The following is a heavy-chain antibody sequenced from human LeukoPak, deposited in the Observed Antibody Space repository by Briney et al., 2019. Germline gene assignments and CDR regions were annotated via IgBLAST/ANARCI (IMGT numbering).Heavy chain of an antibody. CDR3: ATQNSGSYYRLGLDY. D-gene: IGHD1-26*01. CDR2: ISAYNGNT. J-gene: IGHJ4*02. V-gene: IGHV1-18*01. CDR1: GYTFTSYG. Sequence: ASVKVSCKASGYTFTSYGISWVRQAPGQGLEWMGWISAYNGNTNYAQKLQSRVTMTTDTSTSTAYMELRSLRSDDTAVYYCATQNSGSYYRLGLDYWGQGTLVTVSS.